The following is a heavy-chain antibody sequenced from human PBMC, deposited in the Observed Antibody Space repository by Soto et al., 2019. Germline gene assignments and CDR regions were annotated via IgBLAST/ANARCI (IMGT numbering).Heavy chain of an antibody. D-gene: IGHD3-3*02. CDR2: IFYLGFS. CDR3: VRHSLAPRKNNWLET. J-gene: IGHJ5*02. CDR1: GNPIISSDCY. Sequence: PSETLSLTCTVSGNPIISSDCYCGWVRQPPGKGLEWSGSIFYLGFSYYNPSRKSRVTMSVDTSNNQFSLRLRCVTAADTALYSCVRHSLAPRKNNWLETWRQG. V-gene: IGHV4-39*01.